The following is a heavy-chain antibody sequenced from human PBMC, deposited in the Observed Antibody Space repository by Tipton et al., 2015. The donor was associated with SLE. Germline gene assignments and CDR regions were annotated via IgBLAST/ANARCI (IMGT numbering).Heavy chain of an antibody. CDR1: GGSITSSDSS. CDR2: IYYSGSP. CDR3: ARSSSVRTLLWPTFAY. D-gene: IGHD2/OR15-2a*01. Sequence: TLSLTCSVSGGSITSSDSSWGWIRQPPGEGLESIGSIYYSGSPSYNPSLRSRVTISVDTSKNQFSLKLSSVTAADTAVYFCARSSSVRTLLWPTFAYWGQGTLVTVSS. J-gene: IGHJ4*02. V-gene: IGHV4-39*07.